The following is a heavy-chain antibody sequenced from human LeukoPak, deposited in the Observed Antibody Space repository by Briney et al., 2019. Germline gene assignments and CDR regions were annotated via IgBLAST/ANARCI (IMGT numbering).Heavy chain of an antibody. J-gene: IGHJ4*02. Sequence: VGSLRLSCAASGFTFSSYSMNWVRQAPGKGREWVSSISSSSSHIYYADSVKGRFTISRDNAKNSLYLQMNSLSDEDTAVYYCARDHIAVAGPFDYRGQGTLVTVSS. CDR2: ISSSSSHI. V-gene: IGHV3-21*01. D-gene: IGHD6-19*01. CDR3: ARDHIAVAGPFDY. CDR1: GFTFSSYS.